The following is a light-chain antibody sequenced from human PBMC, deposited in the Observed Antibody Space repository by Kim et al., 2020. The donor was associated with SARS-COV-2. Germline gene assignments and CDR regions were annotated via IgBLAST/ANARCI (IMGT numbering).Light chain of an antibody. CDR3: HQCYSSPYS. J-gene: IGKJ2*01. CDR1: QPIYKY. Sequence: DIEMTQAPSSLSASVGDRVVITCRASQPIYKYLTWYQQKAGNAPDLLIYGASTLQPGVPRRFSGSGSGSDFVLTISSVQPEDFATYYCHQCYSSPYSSARGTKLEI. V-gene: IGKV1-39*01. CDR2: GAS.